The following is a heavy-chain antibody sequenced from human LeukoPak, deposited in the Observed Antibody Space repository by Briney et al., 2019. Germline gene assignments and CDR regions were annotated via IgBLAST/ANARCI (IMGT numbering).Heavy chain of an antibody. CDR3: ARKGKLAYYGMDV. CDR1: GFTFSDYY. D-gene: IGHD4-23*01. CDR2: ISSSGSTI. Sequence: PGGSLRLSCAGSGFTFSDYYMSWIRQAPGKGLEWVSYISSSGSTIYYADSVKGRFTSSRDNTKNSLFLQMNTLRAEDTAVYYCARKGKLAYYGMDVWGHGTTVTVSS. J-gene: IGHJ6*02. V-gene: IGHV3-11*01.